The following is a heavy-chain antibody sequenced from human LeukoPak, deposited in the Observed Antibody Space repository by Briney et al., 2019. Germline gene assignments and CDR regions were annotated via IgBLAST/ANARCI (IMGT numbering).Heavy chain of an antibody. CDR2: INHSGST. J-gene: IGHJ4*02. D-gene: IGHD5-18*01. V-gene: IGHV4-34*01. CDR3: ARGQDTAELGY. Sequence: SETLSLTCAVYGGSFSGYYWSWIRQPPGKGLEWIGEINHSGSTNYNPSLKSRVTISVDTSKNQFSLKLSSVTAADTAVYYCARGQDTAELGYWGQGTLVTVSS. CDR1: GGSFSGYY.